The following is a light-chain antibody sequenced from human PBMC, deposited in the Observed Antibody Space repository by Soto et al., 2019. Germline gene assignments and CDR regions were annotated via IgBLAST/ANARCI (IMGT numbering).Light chain of an antibody. Sequence: EIVLTQSPGTLSLSPGERAILSYRVSLSVSSSSLAWYQQKPGQALRLLIYDTSSRATGIPDRFSGSGSGTDFTLTISRLEPEDFAVYYCQQYNNWPLTFGGGTKVDIK. CDR2: DTS. CDR1: LSVSSSS. CDR3: QQYNNWPLT. J-gene: IGKJ4*01. V-gene: IGKV3-20*01.